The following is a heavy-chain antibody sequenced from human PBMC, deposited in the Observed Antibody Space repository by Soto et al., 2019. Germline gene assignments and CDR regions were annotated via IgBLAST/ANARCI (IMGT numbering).Heavy chain of an antibody. V-gene: IGHV3-30*04. Sequence: SLRLSCLVSGFTFSGSAMYWVRQAPGKGLEWVGVISPDGSHKYYVDSVKGRFSISRDDSENTLFLQMDNLRPDDTAMYYCARVGSGGGGDYWGQGSLVTVSS. CDR1: GFTFSGSA. CDR3: ARVGSGGGGDY. D-gene: IGHD3-10*01. J-gene: IGHJ4*02. CDR2: ISPDGSHK.